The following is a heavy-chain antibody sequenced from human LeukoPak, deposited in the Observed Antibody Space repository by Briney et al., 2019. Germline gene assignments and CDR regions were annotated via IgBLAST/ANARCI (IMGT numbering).Heavy chain of an antibody. V-gene: IGHV3-21*01. D-gene: IGHD3-10*01. CDR3: ASGPIGPRIVDY. CDR1: GFTFSSYS. CDR2: ISSSSSYI. J-gene: IGHJ4*02. Sequence: PGGSLRLSCAASGFTFSSYSMNWVRQAPGKGLECVSSISSSSSYIYYADSVKGRFTISRDNAKNSLYLQMNSLRAEDTAVYYCASGPIGPRIVDYWGQGTLVTVSS.